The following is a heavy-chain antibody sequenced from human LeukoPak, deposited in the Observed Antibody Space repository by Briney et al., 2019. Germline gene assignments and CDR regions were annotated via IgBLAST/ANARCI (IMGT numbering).Heavy chain of an antibody. CDR2: LHHSGST. CDR3: AREGRPAAENTFYFYYGMDV. J-gene: IGHJ6*02. Sequence: SDTLSLTCTVFGGSISGYYWIWLRHVPGKGLEWIGFLHHSGSTDYNPSLQSRVTISVDTSKNRLSLKLRCVTAADTAVYYCAREGRPAAENTFYFYYGMDVWGQGTAVTVSS. D-gene: IGHD6-13*01. CDR1: GGSISGYY. V-gene: IGHV4-59*01.